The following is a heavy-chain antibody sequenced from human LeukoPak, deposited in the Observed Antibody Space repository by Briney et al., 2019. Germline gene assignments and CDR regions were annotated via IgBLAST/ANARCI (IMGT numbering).Heavy chain of an antibody. D-gene: IGHD7-27*01. Sequence: GESLKISCKGSGYSFTSYWIGWVRQMPGKGLEWMGIIYPGDSDTRYSPSFQGQVTISADKSISTAYLQWSSLKASDTAMYYCARLTGDNGTPYYFVYWGQGTLVTVSS. CDR1: GYSFTSYW. V-gene: IGHV5-51*03. CDR3: ARLTGDNGTPYYFVY. CDR2: IYPGDSDT. J-gene: IGHJ4*02.